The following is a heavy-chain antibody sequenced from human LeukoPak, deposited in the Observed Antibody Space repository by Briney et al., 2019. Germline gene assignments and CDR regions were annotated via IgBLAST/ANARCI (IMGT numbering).Heavy chain of an antibody. CDR2: IWYHGSNK. CDR1: GFTFSSYG. D-gene: IGHD1-26*01. J-gene: IGHJ4*02. Sequence: GGSLRLPCAASGFTFSSYGMHWVRQAPGKGLEWVAFIWYHGSNKYYADSVKGRFTISRDNSKNTLDLQMNSLRAEDTAVYYCAKPYSGNSYSGTYFDFWGQGTLVTVSS. CDR3: AKPYSGNSYSGTYFDF. V-gene: IGHV3-30*02.